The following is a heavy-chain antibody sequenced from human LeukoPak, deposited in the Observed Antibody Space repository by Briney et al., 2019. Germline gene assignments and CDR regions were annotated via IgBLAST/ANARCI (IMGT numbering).Heavy chain of an antibody. D-gene: IGHD2-15*01. CDR2: IYPGDSDT. J-gene: IGHJ6*02. Sequence: GESLKISCKGSGYSFTSYWIGWVRQMPGKGLEWMGIIYPGDSDTRYSPSFQGQVTISADKSISTAYLQWSSLKASDTAMYYCAAFTRGSGGSCQGLCGYYYGMDVWGQGTTVTVSS. V-gene: IGHV5-51*01. CDR3: AAFTRGSGGSCQGLCGYYYGMDV. CDR1: GYSFTSYW.